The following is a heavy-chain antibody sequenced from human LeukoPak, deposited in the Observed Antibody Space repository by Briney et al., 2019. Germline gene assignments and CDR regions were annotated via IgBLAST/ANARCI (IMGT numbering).Heavy chain of an antibody. Sequence: SETLSLTCTVSGGSISSSNYYWDWIRQPPGKGLEWIGCIYYSGTTYYNPSPKSRLTISVDTSKNQFSLRLSSVTAADTAVYYCARHNTSSPPDYWGQGTLVTVSS. V-gene: IGHV4-39*01. D-gene: IGHD6-6*01. CDR1: GGSISSSNYY. CDR3: ARHNTSSPPDY. J-gene: IGHJ4*02. CDR2: IYYSGTT.